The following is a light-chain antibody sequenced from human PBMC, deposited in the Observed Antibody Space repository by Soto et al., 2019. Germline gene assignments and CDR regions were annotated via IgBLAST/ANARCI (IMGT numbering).Light chain of an antibody. J-gene: IGKJ1*01. CDR1: QSIDKY. CDR2: AAS. CDR3: QQSYSSPGT. Sequence: DIQMTQSPSSLSASVGERVTITCRASQSIDKYLNWYQHKPGKAPYLLIYAASHLRSGVPTRFSGSGTGTSFTLTISSLQYEYLATYYCQQSYSSPGTFGRGTKVELK. V-gene: IGKV1-39*01.